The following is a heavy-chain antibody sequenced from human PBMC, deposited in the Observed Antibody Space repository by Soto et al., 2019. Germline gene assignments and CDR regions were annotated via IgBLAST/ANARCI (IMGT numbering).Heavy chain of an antibody. CDR3: VRGGGGGLLEP. CDR2: ISPGSRYP. D-gene: IGHD2-15*01. V-gene: IGHV3-11*06. J-gene: IGHJ5*02. CDR1: GFTFGDSY. Sequence: GGSLRLSCAGSGFTFGDSYLSLIRQAPGKGLEWLSYISPGSRYPAYADSVKGRFTISRDNAKRSLYLQMMSLTAEDTAIDYCVRGGGGGLLEPWGQGTMVTVSS.